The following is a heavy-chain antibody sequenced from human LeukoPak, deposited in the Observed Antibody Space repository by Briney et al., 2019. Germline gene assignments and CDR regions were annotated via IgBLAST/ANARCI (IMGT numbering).Heavy chain of an antibody. CDR1: GFTVSSNY. D-gene: IGHD4-23*01. CDR2: LYSGGTT. J-gene: IGHJ4*02. CDR3: ARDRFGYGGNSGL. Sequence: GGSLRLSCAASGFTVSSNYMSWVRQAPGKGLGWVSVLYSGGTTYYADSVKGRFTISRDNSKNTLYLQMNSLRAEDTAVYYCARDRFGYGGNSGLWGQGTLVTVSS. V-gene: IGHV3-66*01.